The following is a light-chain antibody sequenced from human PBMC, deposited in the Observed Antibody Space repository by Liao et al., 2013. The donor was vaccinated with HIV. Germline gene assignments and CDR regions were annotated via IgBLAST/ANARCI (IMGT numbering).Light chain of an antibody. J-gene: IGLJ1*01. Sequence: SYELTQPPSVSVSPGQTASITCSGDKLGNKYGCWYQQKPGQSPVLVIYQDSKRPSGIPERFSGSNSGNTATLTISGTQAMDEADYYCQAWDSNTGVFGTGSKVTVL. CDR1: KLGNKY. CDR3: QAWDSNTGV. CDR2: QDS. V-gene: IGLV3-1*01.